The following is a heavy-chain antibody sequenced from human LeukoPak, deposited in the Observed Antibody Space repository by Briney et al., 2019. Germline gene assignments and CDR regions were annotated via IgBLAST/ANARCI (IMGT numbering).Heavy chain of an antibody. J-gene: IGHJ4*02. CDR1: GYNFRGYD. V-gene: IGHV1-18*01. CDR3: ARLLWFGELSPGH. D-gene: IGHD3-10*01. Sequence: ASVKVSCKTSGYNFRGYDITWVRQAPGQGLEWMGWISVYKGDTKYAQNIQGRVTMTTDTSTSTAYMELRSLRSDDTAVYYCARLLWFGELSPGHWGQGTLVTVSP. CDR2: ISVYKGDT.